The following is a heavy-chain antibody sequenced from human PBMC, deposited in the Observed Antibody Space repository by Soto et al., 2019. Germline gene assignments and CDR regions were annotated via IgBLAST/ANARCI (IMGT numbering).Heavy chain of an antibody. D-gene: IGHD3-9*01. V-gene: IGHV1-18*04. Sequence: QVHLVQSGGEVKKPGASVIVSCKTSGYNLSTYTINRVRQAPGLGLEWIGWTSAKNGNTDYPRKFQGRVIVTMDTSTTTSYMEVRDLRSDDTAVYYWARGYFDNFFDFWGQGTLVTVSS. CDR1: GYNLSTYT. J-gene: IGHJ4*02. CDR2: TSAKNGNT. CDR3: ARGYFDNFFDF.